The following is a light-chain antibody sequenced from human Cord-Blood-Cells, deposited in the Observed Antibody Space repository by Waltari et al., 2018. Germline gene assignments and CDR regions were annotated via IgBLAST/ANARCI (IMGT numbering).Light chain of an antibody. CDR3: SSYPTPSPGYV. V-gene: IGLV2-14*01. CDR2: EVS. J-gene: IGLJ1*01. CDR1: SSDVGGYNY. Sequence: QSALTQPASVSGSPGQSITISCTGTSSDVGGYNYVSWYQQHPGKAPKLMIYEVSNRPSGVANRFSGSKSGNTASLTISGLPAEDAADYSCSSYPTPSPGYVFGTGTKVTVL.